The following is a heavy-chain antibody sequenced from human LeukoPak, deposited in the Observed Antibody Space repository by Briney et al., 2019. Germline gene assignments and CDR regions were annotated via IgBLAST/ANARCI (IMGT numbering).Heavy chain of an antibody. D-gene: IGHD3-10*01. Sequence: PGGSLRLSCAASGFTFTRYWMSWVRQAPGKGLEWVSAISGSGGSTYYADSVKGRFTISRDNSKNTLYLQMNSLRAEDTAVYYAVVRGALGYYYYMDVWGKGTTVTISS. CDR1: GFTFTRYW. CDR2: ISGSGGST. CDR3: VVRGALGYYYYMDV. J-gene: IGHJ6*03. V-gene: IGHV3-23*01.